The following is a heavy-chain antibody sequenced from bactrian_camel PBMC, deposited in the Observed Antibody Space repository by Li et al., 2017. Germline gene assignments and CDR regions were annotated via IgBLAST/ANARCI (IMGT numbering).Heavy chain of an antibody. CDR3: AADMGPMGRGRRCSSYLYEYNY. CDR1: GDSDGYAC. V-gene: IGHV3S53*01. CDR2: IGSSGST. Sequence: HVQLVESGGGSVQAGGSLTLSCSASGDSDGYACMGWSRQAPGKEREGVAIIGSSGSTGYADSVKGRFTISKDNAKNTVYLLMNSLKPEDTAVYYCAADMGPMGRGRRCSSYLYEYNYWGQGTQVTVS. D-gene: IGHD1*01. J-gene: IGHJ4*01.